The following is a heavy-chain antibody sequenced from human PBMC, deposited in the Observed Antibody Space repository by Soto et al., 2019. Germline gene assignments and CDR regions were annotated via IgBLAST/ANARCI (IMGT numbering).Heavy chain of an antibody. CDR2: INHSGST. D-gene: IGHD6-19*01. CDR1: GGSFSGYY. J-gene: IGHJ4*02. V-gene: IGHV4-34*01. Sequence: QVQLQQWGAGLLKPSETLSLTCAVYGGSFSGYYWSWIRQPPGTGLEWIGEINHSGSTNYNPSLKSRVTISVDTSKNQFSLKLSSVTAADTAVYYCARRDGVLEQWLETRFDYWGQGTLVTVSS. CDR3: ARRDGVLEQWLETRFDY.